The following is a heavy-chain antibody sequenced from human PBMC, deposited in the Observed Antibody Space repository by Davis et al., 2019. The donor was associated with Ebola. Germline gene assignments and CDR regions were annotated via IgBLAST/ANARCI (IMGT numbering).Heavy chain of an antibody. CDR1: GYTFTSYD. CDR3: ARAIPYCGGDCPLGY. D-gene: IGHD2-21*02. CDR2: MNPNSGNT. Sequence: AASVTVSCKASGYTFTSYDINWVRQATGQGLEWMGWMNPNSGNTGYAQKFQGRVTMTRNTSISTAYMELSSLRSEDTAVYYCARAIPYCGGDCPLGYWGQGTLVTVSS. V-gene: IGHV1-8*02. J-gene: IGHJ4*02.